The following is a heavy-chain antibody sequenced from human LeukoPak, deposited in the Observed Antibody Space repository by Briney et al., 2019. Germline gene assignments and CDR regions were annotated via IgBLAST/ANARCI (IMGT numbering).Heavy chain of an antibody. CDR2: IKQDGSEK. V-gene: IGHV3-7*01. CDR1: GGSFSGYY. J-gene: IGHJ6*03. Sequence: PSETLSLTCAVYGGSFSGYYWSWIRQPPGKGLEWVANIKQDGSEKYYVDSVKGRFTISRDNAKNSLYLQMNSLRAEDTAVYYCARADSSIAARLSRSSIFNYYYYMDVWGKGTTVTVSS. CDR3: ARADSSIAARLSRSSIFNYYYYMDV. D-gene: IGHD6-6*01.